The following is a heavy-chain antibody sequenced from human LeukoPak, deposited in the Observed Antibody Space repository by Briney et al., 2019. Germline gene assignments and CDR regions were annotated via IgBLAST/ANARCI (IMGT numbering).Heavy chain of an antibody. D-gene: IGHD6-19*01. V-gene: IGHV3-66*01. CDR1: GFTVSTYY. J-gene: IGHJ4*02. CDR2: IYSGGNT. CDR3: ARGLAVTGGGYEFGY. Sequence: GGSLRLSCAASGFTVSTYYMSWVRRAPGKGLKWLSVIYSGGNTYYADSVKDRFTISRDNSKNTLYLQINSLRAEDTAVYYCARGLAVTGGGYEFGYWGQGTLVTVSS.